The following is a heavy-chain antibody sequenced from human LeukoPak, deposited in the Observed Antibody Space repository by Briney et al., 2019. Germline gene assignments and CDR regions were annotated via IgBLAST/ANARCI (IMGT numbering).Heavy chain of an antibody. CDR3: AKDANVYYGDYVDY. J-gene: IGHJ4*02. CDR2: FDPEDGET. V-gene: IGHV1-24*01. Sequence: ASVKVSCKVSGYTLTELSMHWVRQAPGKGLEWMGGFDPEDGETIYAQKFQGRVTMTEDTSTDTAYMELSSLRSEDTAVYYCAKDANVYYGDYVDYWGQGTLVTVSS. D-gene: IGHD4-17*01. CDR1: GYTLTELS.